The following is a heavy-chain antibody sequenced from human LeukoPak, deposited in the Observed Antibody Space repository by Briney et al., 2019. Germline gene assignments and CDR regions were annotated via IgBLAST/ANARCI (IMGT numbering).Heavy chain of an antibody. V-gene: IGHV1-69*13. J-gene: IGHJ4*02. CDR3: AIEPRYCSGGSCYDY. CDR1: GYTFINHG. CDR2: IIPIFGTA. D-gene: IGHD2-15*01. Sequence: SVKVSCKASGYTFINHGISWVRQAPGQGLEWMGGIIPIFGTANYAQKFQGRVTITADESTSTAYMELSSLRSEDTAVYYCAIEPRYCSGGSCYDYWGQGTLVTVSS.